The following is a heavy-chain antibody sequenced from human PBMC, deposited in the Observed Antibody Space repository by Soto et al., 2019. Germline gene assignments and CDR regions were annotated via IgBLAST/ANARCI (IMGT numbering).Heavy chain of an antibody. J-gene: IGHJ4*02. D-gene: IGHD2-15*01. Sequence: GGSLRLSCAASGFTFSSYAMSWVRQAPGKGLEWVSAISGSGGSTYYATSVKGRFTISRDNSKNTLYLQMNSLRAEDTAVYYCAKDRLAGEYCSGGSCQKYYFDYWGQGTLVTVSS. V-gene: IGHV3-23*01. CDR1: GFTFSSYA. CDR3: AKDRLAGEYCSGGSCQKYYFDY. CDR2: ISGSGGST.